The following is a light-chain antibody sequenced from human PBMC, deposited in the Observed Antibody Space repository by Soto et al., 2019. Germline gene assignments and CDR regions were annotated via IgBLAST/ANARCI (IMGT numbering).Light chain of an antibody. J-gene: IGLJ1*01. Sequence: QTVVTQEPSLTVSPGGTVTLTCGSSTGAVTSGYYPNWFQQKPGQAPRPLIYSTSNTYSWTPARFSGSLLGGKAALTLSRVQPEDEADYYCLLYYGGVHVFGTGTKVTVL. CDR2: STS. CDR3: LLYYGGVHV. V-gene: IGLV7-43*01. CDR1: TGAVTSGYY.